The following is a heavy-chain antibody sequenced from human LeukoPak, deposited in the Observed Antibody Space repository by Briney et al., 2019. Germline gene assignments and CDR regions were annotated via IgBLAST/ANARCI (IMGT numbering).Heavy chain of an antibody. V-gene: IGHV4-4*02. CDR3: ARAMVRGVIKKNYYYYYGMDV. D-gene: IGHD3-10*01. CDR2: IYHSGST. CDR1: GGSISSSNW. J-gene: IGHJ6*02. Sequence: SETLSLTCAVSGGSISSSNWWSWVRQPPGKGLEWIGEIYHSGSTNYNPSLKSRVTISVDKSKNQFSLKLSSVTAADTAVYYCARAMVRGVIKKNYYYYYGMDVWGQGATVTVSS.